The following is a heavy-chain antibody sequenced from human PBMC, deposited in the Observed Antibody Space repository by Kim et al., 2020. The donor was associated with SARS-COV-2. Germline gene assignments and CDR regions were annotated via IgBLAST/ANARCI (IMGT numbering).Heavy chain of an antibody. CDR2: ST. CDR3: AKDPGAWIPDS. V-gene: IGHV3-23*01. J-gene: IGHJ4*02. Sequence: STYYAHAVKRRFAMSRDNSKNTLYLQMSSLRAEDTAVYYCAKDPGAWIPDSWGQGTLVTVSS. D-gene: IGHD1-26*01.